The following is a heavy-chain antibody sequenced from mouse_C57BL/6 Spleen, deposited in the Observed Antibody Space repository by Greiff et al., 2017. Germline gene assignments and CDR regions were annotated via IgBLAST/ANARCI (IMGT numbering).Heavy chain of an antibody. V-gene: IGHV5-6*01. D-gene: IGHD1-1*01. J-gene: IGHJ1*03. CDR3: ARHNYGSSYWYFDG. CDR2: ISSGGSYT. Sequence: EVKLMESGGDLVKPGGSLKLSCAASGFTFSSYGMSWVRQTPDKRLEWVATISSGGSYTYYPDSVKGRFTISRDNAKNTLYLQLSSLKSEDTAVYYCARHNYGSSYWYFDGWGTGTTVTVSS. CDR1: GFTFSSYG.